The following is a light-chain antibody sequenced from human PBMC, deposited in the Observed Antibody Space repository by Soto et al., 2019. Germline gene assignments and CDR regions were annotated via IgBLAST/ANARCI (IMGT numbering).Light chain of an antibody. CDR3: QKYGSPPHT. CDR1: QRFFNTY. J-gene: IGKJ2*01. V-gene: IGKV3-20*01. Sequence: IGWTQSPDTLSFSPGERATLSCRASQRFFNTYLAWYQQKPGQAPRLLIYAASRRATGVPDRFSGSGSGTDFTLSISRLEPEDFAVYHCQKYGSPPHTFGQGTKLEIK. CDR2: AAS.